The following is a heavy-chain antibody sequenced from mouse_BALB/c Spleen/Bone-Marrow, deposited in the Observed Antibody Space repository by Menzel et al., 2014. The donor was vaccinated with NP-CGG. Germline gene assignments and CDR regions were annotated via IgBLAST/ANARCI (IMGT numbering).Heavy chain of an antibody. D-gene: IGHD2-4*01. CDR2: INPSSGYT. CDR1: GYTFTSYT. Sequence: QVQLKESGAELARPGASVKMSCKASGYTFTSYTMHWVKQRPGQGLEWIGYINPSSGYTNYNQKFKDKATLTADKSSSTAYMQLSSLTSEDSAVYYCAREKGITFAYWGQGTLVTVSA. J-gene: IGHJ3*01. CDR3: AREKGITFAY. V-gene: IGHV1-4*01.